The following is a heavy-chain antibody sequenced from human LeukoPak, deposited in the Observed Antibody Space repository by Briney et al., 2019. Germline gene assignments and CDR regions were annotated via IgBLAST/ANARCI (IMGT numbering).Heavy chain of an antibody. D-gene: IGHD1-26*01. Sequence: GGSLRLSCAASGFTFSSYAMSWVRQMPGKGLEWMGIIYPGDSDTRYSPSFQGQVTISADKSISTAYLQWSSLKASDTAMYYCARHWEDYWGQGTLVTVSS. CDR3: ARHWEDY. CDR1: GFTFSSYA. CDR2: IYPGDSDT. V-gene: IGHV5-51*01. J-gene: IGHJ4*02.